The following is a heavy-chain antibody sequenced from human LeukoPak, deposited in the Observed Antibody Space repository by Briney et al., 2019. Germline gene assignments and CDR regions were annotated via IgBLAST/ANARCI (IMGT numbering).Heavy chain of an antibody. J-gene: IGHJ5*02. Sequence: SETLSLTCTVSGGSISSYYWSWIRQPPGKGLEWIGYIYYSGSTNYNPSLKSRVTISVDTSKNQFSLKLSSVTAADTAVYYCGRGGYYDFWSGYWFDPWGQGTLVTVSS. V-gene: IGHV4-59*01. D-gene: IGHD3-3*01. CDR2: IYYSGST. CDR1: GGSISSYY. CDR3: GRGGYYDFWSGYWFDP.